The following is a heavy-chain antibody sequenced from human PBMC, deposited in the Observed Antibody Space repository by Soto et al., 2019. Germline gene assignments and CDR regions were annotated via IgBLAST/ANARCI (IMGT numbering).Heavy chain of an antibody. J-gene: IGHJ3*02. V-gene: IGHV4-34*01. CDR1: GESFIGYF. Sequence: SETLSLTCAAYGESFIGYFCRWIRRHPGQGLEGIGESSHGAYTKYNPSLESRVTIAVDTSKNLFSLRLNSVTAVDPAVYSGRRLRPGQGYCRGPTCHGPFDIRGQGTLV. CDR2: SSHGAYT. CDR3: RRLRPGQGYCRGPTCHGPFDI. D-gene: IGHD2-2*01.